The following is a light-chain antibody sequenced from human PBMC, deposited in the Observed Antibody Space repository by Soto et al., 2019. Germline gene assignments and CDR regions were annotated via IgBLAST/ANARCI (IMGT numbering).Light chain of an antibody. CDR1: QSLMYSDGKTY. CDR2: EVS. J-gene: IGKJ1*01. Sequence: DIVMTQTPLSLSVTPGQPASISCKSSQSLMYSDGKTYFYWYLQKPGQPPQGLIYEVSNRFSGVPDRFSGSGSGTDFTLEISRVEAEDVGVYYCMHTVQAPWTFGQGTKVEVK. CDR3: MHTVQAPWT. V-gene: IGKV2D-29*01.